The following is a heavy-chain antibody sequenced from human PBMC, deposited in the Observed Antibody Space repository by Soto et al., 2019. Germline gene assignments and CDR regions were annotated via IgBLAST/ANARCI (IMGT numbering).Heavy chain of an antibody. J-gene: IGHJ4*02. CDR3: ARTHLHYYGSGSYSN. CDR2: IWYDGSNK. Sequence: GGSLRLSXAASGFTFSSYGMHWVRQAPGKGLEWVAVIWYDGSNKYYADSVKGRFTISRDNSKNTLYLQMNSLRAEDTAVYYCARTHLHYYGSGSYSNWGQGTLVTVSS. V-gene: IGHV3-33*01. CDR1: GFTFSSYG. D-gene: IGHD3-10*01.